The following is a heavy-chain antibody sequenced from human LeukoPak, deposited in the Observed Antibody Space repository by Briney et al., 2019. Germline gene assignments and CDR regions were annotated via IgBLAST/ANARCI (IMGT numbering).Heavy chain of an antibody. CDR1: GGTFSSYA. Sequence: GASVKVSCKASGGTFSSYAISWVRQAPGQGLEWMGGIIPIFGTANYAQKFQGRVTMTRNTSISTAYMELSSLRSEDTAVYYCARGKPKRWLQPGKDYWGQGTLVTVSS. D-gene: IGHD5-24*01. CDR3: ARGKPKRWLQPGKDY. J-gene: IGHJ4*02. V-gene: IGHV1-69*05. CDR2: IIPIFGTA.